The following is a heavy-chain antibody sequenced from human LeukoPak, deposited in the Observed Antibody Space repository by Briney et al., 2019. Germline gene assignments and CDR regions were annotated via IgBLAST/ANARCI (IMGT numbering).Heavy chain of an antibody. CDR2: ISSSSSYI. CDR1: GFTFSSYS. D-gene: IGHD3-22*01. J-gene: IGHJ4*02. V-gene: IGHV3-21*01. Sequence: GGSLRLSCAASGFTFSSYSMNWVRQAPGKGLEWVASISSSSSYISYADSVKGRFTISRDNAKNSLYLQMNSLRAEDTAVYYCASAGYYYDSSGYYAYFDYWGQGTLVTVSS. CDR3: ASAGYYYDSSGYYAYFDY.